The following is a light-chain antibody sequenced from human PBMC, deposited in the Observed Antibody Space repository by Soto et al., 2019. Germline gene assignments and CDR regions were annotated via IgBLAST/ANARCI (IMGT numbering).Light chain of an antibody. Sequence: DIKLTQSPSSLSASVGDRVTITCRASLRISKYLNWYQQKPGKAPKLLIYGASTLQSGVPSRFSGSGSGTDFTLTITNLQPEDSATYFCQQSHSTPLTFGGGPKLEI. CDR2: GAS. CDR3: QQSHSTPLT. V-gene: IGKV1-39*01. J-gene: IGKJ4*01. CDR1: LRISKY.